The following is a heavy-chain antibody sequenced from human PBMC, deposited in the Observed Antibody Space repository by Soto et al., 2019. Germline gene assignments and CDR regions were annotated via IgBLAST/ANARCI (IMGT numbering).Heavy chain of an antibody. CDR3: AKEAENSGGYRPYGMDV. D-gene: IGHD1-26*01. V-gene: IGHV3-9*01. CDR1: GFSFRDFA. CDR2: INWNSGSK. J-gene: IGHJ6*02. Sequence: EVQLVESGGGLVLPGRSLRLSCAASGFSFRDFAMHWVRQAPGKGLEWDSGINWNSGSKGYADSVKGRFTISRDDGKNSLYLHMNSLTSEDTALYYCAKEAENSGGYRPYGMDVWGHGTTVTVSS.